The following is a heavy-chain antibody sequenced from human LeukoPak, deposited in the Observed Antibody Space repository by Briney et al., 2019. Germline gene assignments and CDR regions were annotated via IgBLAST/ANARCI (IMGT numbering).Heavy chain of an antibody. D-gene: IGHD2-21*01. V-gene: IGHV3-23*01. J-gene: IGHJ3*01. Sequence: PGGSLRLSCAASGFTFSSYAMSWVRQAPGKGLEWVSAISGSGGSTYYADSVKGRFTISRDNSRSTLYLQMNSLRAEDTAVYFCARVAYYWVTWGQITDAFDVLGHGTGVTVSS. CDR3: ARVAYYWVTWGQITDAFDV. CDR2: ISGSGGST. CDR1: GFTFSSYA.